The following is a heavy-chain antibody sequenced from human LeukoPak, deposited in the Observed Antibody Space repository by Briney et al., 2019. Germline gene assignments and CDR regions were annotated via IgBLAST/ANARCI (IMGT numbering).Heavy chain of an antibody. V-gene: IGHV4-39*07. CDR2: IYYSGST. CDR1: GGSISSSSYY. D-gene: IGHD6-13*01. CDR3: ARVGSWDYYFDY. J-gene: IGHJ4*02. Sequence: KPSETLSLTCTVSGGSISSSSYYWGWIRQPPGKGLEWIGSIYYSGSTNYNPSLKSRVTISVDTSRNQFSLKLSSVTAADTAVYYCARVGSWDYYFDYWGQGTLVTVSS.